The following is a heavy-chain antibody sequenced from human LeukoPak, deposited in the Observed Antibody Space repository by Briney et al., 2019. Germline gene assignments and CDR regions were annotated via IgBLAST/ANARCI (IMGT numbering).Heavy chain of an antibody. D-gene: IGHD3-10*01. Sequence: GGSLRLSCAASGFAFSSYAMSWVRQAPGEGLEWVSTISGSGAYTYYADSVKGRFTISRDNSKNTLYLQMNSLRAEDTAVYYCAKYSASGSYYKLPHWGQGTLVTVSS. V-gene: IGHV3-23*01. CDR3: AKYSASGSYYKLPH. J-gene: IGHJ1*01. CDR2: ISGSGAYT. CDR1: GFAFSSYA.